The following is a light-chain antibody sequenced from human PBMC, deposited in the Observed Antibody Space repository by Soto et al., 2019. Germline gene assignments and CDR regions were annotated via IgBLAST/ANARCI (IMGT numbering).Light chain of an antibody. CDR1: SSDVGGYNY. Sequence: QSALTQPASVSASPGQSIAISCTGTSSDVGGYNYVSWYQQHPGKAPKLVIYDVSNRPSGVSNRFSGSKSGNTASLTISGLQAEDEADYYCSSYTSSTTYVFGTGTKVTV. J-gene: IGLJ1*01. CDR2: DVS. V-gene: IGLV2-14*01. CDR3: SSYTSSTTYV.